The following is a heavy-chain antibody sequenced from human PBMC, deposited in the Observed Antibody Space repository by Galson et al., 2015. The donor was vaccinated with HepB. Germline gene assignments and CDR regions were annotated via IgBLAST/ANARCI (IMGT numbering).Heavy chain of an antibody. Sequence: SLRLSCAASGITFSGYSMNWVRQAPGKGLEWISYITSSSATTYYADSVKGRFTISRDNTQNSLYLQMNSLRAEDTAVYYCARVGSGGYFDYWGQGTLVTVSS. D-gene: IGHD6-19*01. CDR1: GITFSGYS. CDR2: ITSSSATT. J-gene: IGHJ4*02. CDR3: ARVGSGGYFDY. V-gene: IGHV3-48*04.